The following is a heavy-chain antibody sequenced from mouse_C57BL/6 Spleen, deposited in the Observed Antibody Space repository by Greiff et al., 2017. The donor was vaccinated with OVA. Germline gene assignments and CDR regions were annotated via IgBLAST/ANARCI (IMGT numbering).Heavy chain of an antibody. Sequence: EVKLVESGAELVKPGASVKLSCTASGFNIKDYYMHWVKQRTEQGLEWIGRIDPEDGETKYAPKFQGKATITADTSSNTAYLQLSSLTSEDTAVYYCARGGLFDYLYWYFDVWGTGTTVTVSS. CDR3: ARGGLFDYLYWYFDV. J-gene: IGHJ1*03. V-gene: IGHV14-2*01. CDR1: GFNIKDYY. D-gene: IGHD2-4*01. CDR2: IDPEDGET.